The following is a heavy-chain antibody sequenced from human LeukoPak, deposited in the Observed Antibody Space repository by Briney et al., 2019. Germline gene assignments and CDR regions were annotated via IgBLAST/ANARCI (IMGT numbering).Heavy chain of an antibody. V-gene: IGHV4-34*01. CDR1: GGSFSGYY. Sequence: PSETLSLTCAVYGGSFSGYYWSWIRQPPGKVLEWIGEINHSGSTNYNPSLKSRVTISVDTSKNQFSLKLSSVTAADTAVYYCARGAYSSSWLLNWFDPWGQGTLVTVSS. CDR3: ARGAYSSSWLLNWFDP. CDR2: INHSGST. J-gene: IGHJ5*02. D-gene: IGHD6-13*01.